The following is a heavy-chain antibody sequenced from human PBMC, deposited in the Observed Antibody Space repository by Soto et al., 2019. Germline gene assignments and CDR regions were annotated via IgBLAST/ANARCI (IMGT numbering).Heavy chain of an antibody. Sequence: GESLKISCEASGYKFSNAWIGWVRQMPGKGLEWMGIIYPGDSDTRYSPPFQGQVTISADKSTSTAYLQWRSLKASDTAMYYCARLSSSSGGEYYYGMDVWGQGTTVTVSS. J-gene: IGHJ6*02. CDR1: GYKFSNAW. CDR2: IYPGDSDT. V-gene: IGHV5-51*01. CDR3: ARLSSSSGGEYYYGMDV. D-gene: IGHD6-6*01.